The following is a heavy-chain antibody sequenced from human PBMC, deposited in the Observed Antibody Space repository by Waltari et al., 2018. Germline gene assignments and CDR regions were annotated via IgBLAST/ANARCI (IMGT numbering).Heavy chain of an antibody. V-gene: IGHV1-69*05. D-gene: IGHD3-16*01. CDR1: GGSFSTHA. CDR3: ASGGLYGQQLLESAFEI. J-gene: IGHJ3*02. CDR2: ISPMFRTA. Sequence: QVQLVQSGAELKKPGSSVKVSCKVSGGSFSTHAITWVRQAPGQGLEWMGGISPMFRTANYAKKIQDRVTINTDESMTTAYMHLSSLTSDDTAVYYCASGGLYGQQLLESAFEIWGQGTKVTVSS.